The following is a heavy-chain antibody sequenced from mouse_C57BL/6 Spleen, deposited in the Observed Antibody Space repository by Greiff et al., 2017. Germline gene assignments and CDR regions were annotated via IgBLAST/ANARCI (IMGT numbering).Heavy chain of an antibody. V-gene: IGHV1-80*01. CDR1: GYAFSSYW. D-gene: IGHD1-1*01. CDR2: IYPGDGDT. J-gene: IGHJ4*01. CDR3: ARKGDYGAMDY. Sequence: VKVVESGAELVKPGASVKISCKASGYAFSSYWMNWVKQRPGKGLEWIGQIYPGDGDTNYNGKFKGKATLTADKTSSTAYMQVSRLTAEDSAVYFCARKGDYGAMDYWGQGTSVTVSS.